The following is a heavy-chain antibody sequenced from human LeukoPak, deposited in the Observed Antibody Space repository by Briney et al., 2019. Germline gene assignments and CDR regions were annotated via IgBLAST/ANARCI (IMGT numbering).Heavy chain of an antibody. J-gene: IGHJ6*03. CDR2: MNPNSGNT. Sequence: GAPVKVSRKASGYTFTSYDINWVRQATGQGLEWMGWMNPNSGNTGYAQKFQGRVTITRNTSISTAYMELSSLRSEDTAVYYCARGRSPRRGSGNALYYYYMDVWGKGTTVTVSS. CDR3: ARGRSPRRGSGNALYYYYMDV. CDR1: GYTFTSYD. V-gene: IGHV1-8*03. D-gene: IGHD3-10*01.